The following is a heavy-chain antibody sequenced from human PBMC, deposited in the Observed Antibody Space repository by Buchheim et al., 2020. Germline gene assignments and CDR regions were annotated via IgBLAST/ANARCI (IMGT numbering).Heavy chain of an antibody. CDR1: GGSISSGGDY. J-gene: IGHJ4*02. Sequence: QVRLQESGPGRVKPSETLSLTCNVSGGSISSGGDYWSWIRQYPGKGLEWIGNIYYSGTTYYNPSLKSRSTMSVDRSKNQFSLKLSSVTAADTAVYYCARGNPYSSGYYYGTGIDKPRTDLYYFDYWGQGTL. D-gene: IGHD3-22*01. V-gene: IGHV4-31*03. CDR3: ARGNPYSSGYYYGTGIDKPRTDLYYFDY. CDR2: IYYSGTT.